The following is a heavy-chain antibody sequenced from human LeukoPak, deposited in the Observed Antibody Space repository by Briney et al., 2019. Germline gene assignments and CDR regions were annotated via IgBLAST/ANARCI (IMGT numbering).Heavy chain of an antibody. Sequence: GGSLRLSCAASGFTFSSYAMHWVRQAPGKGLEYVSSISSNGGSTYYANSVKGRFTISRDNSKNTLYLQMGSLRAEDMAVYYCARVAYCGGDCYLYGMDVWGQGTTVTVSS. CDR1: GFTFSSYA. CDR3: ARVAYCGGDCYLYGMDV. J-gene: IGHJ6*02. CDR2: ISSNGGST. V-gene: IGHV3-64*01. D-gene: IGHD2-21*01.